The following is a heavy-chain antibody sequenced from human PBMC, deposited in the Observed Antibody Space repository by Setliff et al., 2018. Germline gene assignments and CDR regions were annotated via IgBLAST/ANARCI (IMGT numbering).Heavy chain of an antibody. Sequence: GGSLRLSCAASGFTFSDEWMSWARQAPGKGLEWVGRIKTKAHGETTGYAAPVKGRFSVSRDDSKNTVYLQMNSLKTEDTAVYYCARTTGYRLEGDFDYWGQGTLVTVSS. V-gene: IGHV3-15*01. CDR1: GFTFSDEW. D-gene: IGHD1-1*01. CDR3: ARTTGYRLEGDFDY. CDR2: IKTKAHGETT. J-gene: IGHJ4*02.